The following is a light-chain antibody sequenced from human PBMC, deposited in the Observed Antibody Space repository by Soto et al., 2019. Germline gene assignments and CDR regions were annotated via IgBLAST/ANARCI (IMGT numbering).Light chain of an antibody. J-gene: IGKJ1*01. V-gene: IGKV3-20*01. CDR3: HQYGSSPRT. CDR2: CAS. CDR1: QSVSSNY. Sequence: EIVLTQSPGTLSLSPGDRATLSCRASQSVSSNYLAWYQQKPGQAPRLLIYCASIRATGIPDRFSGSGSGTDFTLTIRRLEPEDFAMYFCHQYGSSPRTFGQGTKVEIK.